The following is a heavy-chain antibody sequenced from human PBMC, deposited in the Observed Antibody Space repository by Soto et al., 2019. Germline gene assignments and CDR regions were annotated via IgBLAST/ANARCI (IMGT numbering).Heavy chain of an antibody. D-gene: IGHD1-26*01. CDR3: GRNPSGSSFDY. V-gene: IGHV1-18*01. CDR1: GYTFLSYG. J-gene: IGHJ4*02. Sequence: ASVKVSCKASGYTFLSYGISWVRQAPGQGLEWMGWISTYSGNTDYAQGLQDRVTLTTDTSPSTAYMELRSLRSDDTAVYYCGRNPSGSSFDYWGQGTLVTVSS. CDR2: ISTYSGNT.